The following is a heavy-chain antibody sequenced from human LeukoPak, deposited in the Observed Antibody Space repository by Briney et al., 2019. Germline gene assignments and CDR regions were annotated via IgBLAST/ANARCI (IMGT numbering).Heavy chain of an antibody. CDR3: ALDSSGWSDDSLDI. Sequence: PSETLSLTCTVSGASISFYYWSWIRQPPGKGLEWIGYIYYSGSTKYNPSLKSRVTMSIDTSKNQFSLNLKSVTAADTAVYYCALDSSGWSDDSLDIWGHGTMVTVSS. CDR1: GASISFYY. J-gene: IGHJ3*02. CDR2: IYYSGST. V-gene: IGHV4-59*01. D-gene: IGHD6-13*01.